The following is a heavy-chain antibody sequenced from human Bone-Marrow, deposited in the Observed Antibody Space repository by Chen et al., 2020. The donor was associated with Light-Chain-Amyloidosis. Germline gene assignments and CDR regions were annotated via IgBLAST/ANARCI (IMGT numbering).Heavy chain of an antibody. D-gene: IGHD3-10*01. V-gene: IGHV1-69*13. CDR2: IIPSFGTT. CDR1: GTTFNNYA. CDR3: SRARRKSDWELRYFLDV. Sequence: QVQLVQSGAEVKKPGSSVKVSCKASGTTFNNYAFDWVRQAPGQGLEWMGKIIPSFGTTNYAQTFQGRVTITADESTTTIHMDLTSLKSEDAAVYYCSRARRKSDWELRYFLDVWGNGTTVTVSS. J-gene: IGHJ6*03.